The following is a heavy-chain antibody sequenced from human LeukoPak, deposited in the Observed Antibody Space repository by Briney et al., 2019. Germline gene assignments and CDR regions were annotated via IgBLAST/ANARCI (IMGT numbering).Heavy chain of an antibody. V-gene: IGHV4-4*02. CDR1: GGSISSYNW. J-gene: IGHJ5*02. Sequence: PSETLSLTCVVSGGSISSYNWWSWVRQPPGKGLEWIGEVYHSGSTNYNPSLKSRVTISLDKSKNQFSLKLSSVTAADTAVYYCATTAAAGTRLAWFDPWGQGTLVTVSS. CDR3: ATTAAAGTRLAWFDP. CDR2: VYHSGST. D-gene: IGHD6-13*01.